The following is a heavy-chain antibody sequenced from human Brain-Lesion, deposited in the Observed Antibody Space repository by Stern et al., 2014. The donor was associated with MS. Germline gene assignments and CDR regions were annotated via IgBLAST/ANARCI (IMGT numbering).Heavy chain of an antibody. J-gene: IGHJ6*02. V-gene: IGHV1-2*02. CDR3: ARDQRGITIFGVVTDYYYLGMDV. Sequence: VQLVESGAEVKKPGASVKVSCKTSGYIFTGYYIHWVRQAPGQGLECMAWTNPNTGGAKYAQKFQGRVTMSRDTSISTAYVELSSLTSDDTAVYYCARDQRGITIFGVVTDYYYLGMDVWGQGPRSPSP. CDR2: TNPNTGGA. CDR1: GYIFTGYY. D-gene: IGHD3-3*01.